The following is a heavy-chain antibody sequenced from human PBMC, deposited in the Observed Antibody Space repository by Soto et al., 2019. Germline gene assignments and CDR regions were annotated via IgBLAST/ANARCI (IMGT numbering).Heavy chain of an antibody. D-gene: IGHD3-22*01. Sequence: QVQLVQSGAEVKKPGSSVKVSCKASGGTFSSYAISWVRQAPGQGLEWMGGIIPIFGTANYAQKFQGRVTITADKSKSTAYMELSSLRSEDTAVYYCARDRYYYDSSGYFLDYWGQGTLVTVSS. CDR1: GGTFSSYA. V-gene: IGHV1-69*06. CDR3: ARDRYYYDSSGYFLDY. CDR2: IIPIFGTA. J-gene: IGHJ4*02.